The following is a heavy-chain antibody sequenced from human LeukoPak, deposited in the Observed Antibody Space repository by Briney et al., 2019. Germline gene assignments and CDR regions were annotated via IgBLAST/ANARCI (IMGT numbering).Heavy chain of an antibody. CDR2: IYTSGST. V-gene: IGHV4-4*07. CDR1: GGSISSYY. D-gene: IGHD5-18*01. CDR3: ARDPRNGYSYGSRGYYYYMDV. J-gene: IGHJ6*03. Sequence: SETLCLTCTVSGGSISSYYWSWIRQPAGKGLEWIGRIYTSGSTNYNPSLKSRVTISVDKSKNQFSLKLSSVTAADTAVYYCARDPRNGYSYGSRGYYYYMDVWGKGTTVTVSS.